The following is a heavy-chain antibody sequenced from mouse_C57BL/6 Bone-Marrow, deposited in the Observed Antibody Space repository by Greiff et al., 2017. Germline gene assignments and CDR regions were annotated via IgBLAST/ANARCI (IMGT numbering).Heavy chain of an antibody. J-gene: IGHJ2*01. CDR3: ARADYYGSSYRY. CDR1: GYTFTNYW. Sequence: QVQLQQSGAELVRPGTSVKMSCKASGYTFTNYWIGWAKQRPGHGLEWIGDIYPGGGYTNYNEKFKGKATLTADKSSSTAYMQFSSLTSEDSAIYYCARADYYGSSYRYWGQGTTLTVSS. D-gene: IGHD1-1*01. CDR2: IYPGGGYT. V-gene: IGHV1-63*01.